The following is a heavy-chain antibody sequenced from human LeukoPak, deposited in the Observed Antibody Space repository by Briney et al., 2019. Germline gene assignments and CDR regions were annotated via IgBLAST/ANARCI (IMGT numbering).Heavy chain of an antibody. CDR3: ARDIRCSGGSCYSSYNWFDP. J-gene: IGHJ5*02. V-gene: IGHV3-21*01. D-gene: IGHD2-15*01. Sequence: GGSLRLSCAASGFTFSSYSVNWVRQAPGKGLEWVSSISSSSSYIYYADSVKGRFTISRDNAKNSLYLQMNSLRAEDTAVYYCARDIRCSGGSCYSSYNWFDPWGQGTLVTVSS. CDR2: ISSSSSYI. CDR1: GFTFSSYS.